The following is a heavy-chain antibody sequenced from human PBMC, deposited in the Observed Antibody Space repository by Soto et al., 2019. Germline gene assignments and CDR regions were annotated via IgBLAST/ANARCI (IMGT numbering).Heavy chain of an antibody. D-gene: IGHD3-9*01. J-gene: IGHJ5*02. CDR3: ARDPSYDILTGYLNWFDP. V-gene: IGHV3-74*01. CDR1: GFTFSSYW. Sequence: EVQLVESGGGLVQPGGSLRLSCAASGFTFSSYWMHWFRQAPGKGLVWVSRINSDGRSTSYEDSVKGRFTISRDNAKYTLYLQMNSLRAEETAVYYCARDPSYDILTGYLNWFDPWGQGTLVTVSS. CDR2: INSDGRST.